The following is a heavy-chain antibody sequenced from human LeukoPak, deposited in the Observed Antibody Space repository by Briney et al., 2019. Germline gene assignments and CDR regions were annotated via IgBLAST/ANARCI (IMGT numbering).Heavy chain of an antibody. CDR3: TRDWSGGGIAVASGY. J-gene: IGHJ4*02. D-gene: IGHD6-19*01. CDR1: GFTVSSSY. Sequence: GGSLRLSCAASGFTVSSSYMSWVRQAPGKGLEWVTMIYTGGKTYYADSVKGRFTISRDTSKNTLFLQMNSLRAEDTAMYYCTRDWSGGGIAVASGYWGQGTLVTVSS. CDR2: IYTGGKT. V-gene: IGHV3-66*01.